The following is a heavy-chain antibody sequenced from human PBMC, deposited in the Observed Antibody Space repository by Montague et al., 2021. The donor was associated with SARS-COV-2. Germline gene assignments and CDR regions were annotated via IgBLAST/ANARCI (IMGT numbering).Heavy chain of an antibody. V-gene: IGHV3-23*01. CDR3: AKGGVVVVAATDLDY. CDR2: ISLSGGST. Sequence: SLRLSCAASGFTFSTFAMSWVRQAPGKGLEWVSAISLSGGSTYYADSVKGRFTISRDNSKNTLLLQMNSLRAEDTAVYYCAKGGVVVVAATDLDYWGQGILVTVSS. J-gene: IGHJ4*02. D-gene: IGHD2-15*01. CDR1: GFTFSTFA.